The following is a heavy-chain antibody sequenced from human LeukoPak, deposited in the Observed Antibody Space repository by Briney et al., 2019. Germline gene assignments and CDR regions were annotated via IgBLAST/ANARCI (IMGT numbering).Heavy chain of an antibody. Sequence: GGSLRLSCAASGFTFSSYWMSWVRQAPGKGLEWVANINKDGGEKYYVDSVKGRYTISRDNAKNSLYLQMNSLRADDTAVYYCVKDSPPRYSGSPPAYWGQGTLVTVSS. CDR1: GFTFSSYW. CDR2: INKDGGEK. D-gene: IGHD1-26*01. J-gene: IGHJ4*02. CDR3: VKDSPPRYSGSPPAY. V-gene: IGHV3-7*03.